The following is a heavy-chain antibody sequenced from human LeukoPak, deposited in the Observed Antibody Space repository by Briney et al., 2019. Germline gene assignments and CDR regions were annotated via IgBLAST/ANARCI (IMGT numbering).Heavy chain of an antibody. V-gene: IGHV3-30*19. D-gene: IGHD3-22*01. Sequence: GGSLRLSCAASGFTFSSYGMHWVRQAPGKGLEWVAVIWYDGSDKYYADSVKGRFTISRDNSKNTLYLQMNSLRAEDTAVYYCARDYYDSSGYYRADIWGQGTMVTVSS. CDR2: IWYDGSDK. CDR3: ARDYYDSSGYYRADI. CDR1: GFTFSSYG. J-gene: IGHJ3*02.